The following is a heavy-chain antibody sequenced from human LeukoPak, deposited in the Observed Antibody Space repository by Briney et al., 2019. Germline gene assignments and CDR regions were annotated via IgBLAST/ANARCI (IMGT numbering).Heavy chain of an antibody. Sequence: SETLSLTCTVSGYSISSGYYWGWIRQPPGKGLEWIGSIYHSGSTYYNPSLKSRVTISVDTSKNQFSLKLSSVTAADTAVYYCARAPIVVVVAATFGWFDPWGQGTLVTVSS. CDR2: IYHSGST. J-gene: IGHJ5*02. D-gene: IGHD2-15*01. V-gene: IGHV4-38-2*02. CDR3: ARAPIVVVVAATFGWFDP. CDR1: GYSISSGYY.